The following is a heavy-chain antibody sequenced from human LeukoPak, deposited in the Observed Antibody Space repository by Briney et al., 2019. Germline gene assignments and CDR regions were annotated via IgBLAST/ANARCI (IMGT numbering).Heavy chain of an antibody. CDR2: FSGSGGST. J-gene: IGHJ4*02. CDR3: AKTGSSRFDY. D-gene: IGHD3-10*01. V-gene: IGHV3-23*01. CDR1: GFTFSSYA. Sequence: GGTLRLSCAASGFTFSSYAMSWVRQAPGKGLEWVSAFSGSGGSTYYADSVKGRFTISRDNSKNTLFLQMNSLRAEDTAVYYCAKTGSSRFDYWGQGTLVTVSS.